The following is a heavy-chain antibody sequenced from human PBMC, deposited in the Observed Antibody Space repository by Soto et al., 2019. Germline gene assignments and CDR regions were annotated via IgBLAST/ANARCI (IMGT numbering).Heavy chain of an antibody. Sequence: EVQLVESGGGLVQPGGSLRLSCAASGFTFSSYEMNWVRQAPGKGLEWVSYISSSGSTIYYADSVKGRFTISRDNAKNSLYLQMNSLRAEDTAVYYCARDGDYYDSSGSFDYWGQGTLVTVSS. D-gene: IGHD3-22*01. J-gene: IGHJ4*02. CDR2: ISSSGSTI. CDR1: GFTFSSYE. V-gene: IGHV3-48*03. CDR3: ARDGDYYDSSGSFDY.